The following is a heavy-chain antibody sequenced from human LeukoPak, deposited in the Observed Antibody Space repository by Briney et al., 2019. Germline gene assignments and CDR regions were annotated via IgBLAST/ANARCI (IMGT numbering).Heavy chain of an antibody. Sequence: PGGSLRLSCEASTSNFNYYYMNWIRQAPGKGLEWLSYISDNGKTIFYADSVKGRFTISRDNAGKSLFLQMNSLRVEDTALYYCAKDISSAVAGTSIDYWGQGTLVTVSS. D-gene: IGHD6-19*01. CDR3: AKDISSAVAGTSIDY. V-gene: IGHV3-11*01. CDR2: ISDNGKTI. J-gene: IGHJ4*02. CDR1: TSNFNYYY.